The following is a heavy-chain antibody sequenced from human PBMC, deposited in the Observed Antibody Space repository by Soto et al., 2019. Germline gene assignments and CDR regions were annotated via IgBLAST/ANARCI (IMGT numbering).Heavy chain of an antibody. CDR2: ISGNNGYT. CDR3: ARGEHVSMRRGGWKSYFDY. CDR1: GYNFTRYG. J-gene: IGHJ4*02. V-gene: IGHV1-18*01. Sequence: QVQLVQSGAEVRLPGASVKISCKASGYNFTRYGITWVRQAPGQGLEWMGWISGNNGYTNQAQHLQGRVTLTTDTSTSTAYMELNSLTSDAADVSYCARGEHVSMRRGGWKSYFDYWGQGTPVTVSS. D-gene: IGHD1-1*01.